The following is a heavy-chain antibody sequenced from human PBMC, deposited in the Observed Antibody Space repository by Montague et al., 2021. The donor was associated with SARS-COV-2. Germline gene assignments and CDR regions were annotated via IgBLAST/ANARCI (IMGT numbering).Heavy chain of an antibody. Sequence: SETLSLTCVVSGDSISTGNCWTWVRLHPGKGLVWVGDIYHTESTKYNPSRKSRVSKSVDKSWKQFSLRVTSVTAADTAIYYCARKGSGRSDLAYWGQGTLVTVSS. V-gene: IGHV4-4*02. CDR1: GDSISTGNC. J-gene: IGHJ4*02. CDR2: IYHTEST. CDR3: ARKGSGRSDLAY. D-gene: IGHD1-26*01.